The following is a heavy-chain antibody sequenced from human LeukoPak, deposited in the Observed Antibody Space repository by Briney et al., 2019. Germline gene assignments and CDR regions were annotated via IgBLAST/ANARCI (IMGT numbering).Heavy chain of an antibody. Sequence: GGSLRLSCAASGFTFSSYAMSWVRQAPGKGLEWVSAISGSGGGTNYADSVKGRFTISRDNSKNTLYLQMNSLRAEDTAVYYCAKSQLGGVYYFDYWGQGTLVTVSS. CDR2: ISGSGGGT. D-gene: IGHD5-18*01. V-gene: IGHV3-23*01. CDR3: AKSQLGGVYYFDY. CDR1: GFTFSSYA. J-gene: IGHJ4*02.